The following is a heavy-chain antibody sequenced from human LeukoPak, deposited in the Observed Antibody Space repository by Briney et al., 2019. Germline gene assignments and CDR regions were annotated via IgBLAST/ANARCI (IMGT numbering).Heavy chain of an antibody. CDR2: VTYTGNT. D-gene: IGHD3-9*01. Sequence: SETLSLTCSVSGASVATYPYYWTWIRQPPGKGLEWIGSVTYTGNTFYNPSLQSRVTIPIDASKNQFSLNLSSVTAADTAIYFCARTPTGFPNWFDSWGRGTPVTVSS. CDR1: GASVATYPYY. V-gene: IGHV4-39*07. J-gene: IGHJ5*01. CDR3: ARTPTGFPNWFDS.